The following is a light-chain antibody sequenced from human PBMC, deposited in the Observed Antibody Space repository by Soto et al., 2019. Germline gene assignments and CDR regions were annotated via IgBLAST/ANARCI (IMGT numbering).Light chain of an antibody. V-gene: IGKV3-20*01. CDR1: QSVGSSY. CDR2: GTS. J-gene: IGKJ1*01. CDR3: QQYTTSSWT. Sequence: VLTQSSGTLSLSPGERATLSCRASQSVGSSYLAWYQQKPGQAPRVLIYGTSSRATGIPDRFSGSGSGTDFTLTISRLEPEDFAVYYCQQYTTSSWTFGQGTKVDIK.